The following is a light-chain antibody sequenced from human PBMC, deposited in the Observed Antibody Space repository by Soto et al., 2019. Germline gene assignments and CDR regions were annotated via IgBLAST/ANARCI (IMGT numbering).Light chain of an antibody. CDR2: EVS. J-gene: IGLJ1*01. Sequence: QSALTQPASVSGSPRQSITITCTGTSSDVGGYNYVSWYQQHPGKAPKLMIYEVSNRPSGVSNRFSGSKSGNTASLTISGLQAEDEADYHCSSYTSSSTLVFGTGTKLTVL. V-gene: IGLV2-14*01. CDR3: SSYTSSSTLV. CDR1: SSDVGGYNY.